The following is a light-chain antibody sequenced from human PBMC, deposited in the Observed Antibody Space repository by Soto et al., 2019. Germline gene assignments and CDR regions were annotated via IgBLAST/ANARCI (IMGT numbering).Light chain of an antibody. J-gene: IGKJ2*03. CDR2: DVS. CDR3: QQYNTYFYS. V-gene: IGKV1-5*01. CDR1: QSVSGW. Sequence: DIQMTQSPSTLYASVGDRVTITCRVSQSVSGWLAWYQQKPGKAPSLLIFDVSRLETGVPSRFRGSGSGTEFTLTISSLQPDDFATYYCQQYNTYFYSFGQGTKLEIK.